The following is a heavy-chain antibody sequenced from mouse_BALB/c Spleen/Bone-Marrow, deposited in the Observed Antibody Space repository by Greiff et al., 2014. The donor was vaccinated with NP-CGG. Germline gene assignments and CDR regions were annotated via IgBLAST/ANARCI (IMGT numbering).Heavy chain of an antibody. CDR1: GYTFTRYW. CDR2: IAPGSGST. CDR3: ARSYYGRTMDY. Sequence: DLVKPGASVKLSCKASGYTFTRYWINWIKQRPGQGLEWIGRIAPGSGSTYYDEMFKGKATLTVDTSSSTAYIQPSSLSSEDSAVYFWARSYYGRTMDYWGPRPSCTVST. D-gene: IGHD1-1*01. V-gene: IGHV1S41*01. J-gene: IGHJ4*01.